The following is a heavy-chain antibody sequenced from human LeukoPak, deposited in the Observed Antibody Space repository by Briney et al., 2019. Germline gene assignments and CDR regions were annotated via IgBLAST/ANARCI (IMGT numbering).Heavy chain of an antibody. D-gene: IGHD5-18*01. Sequence: GGSLRLSCAASGFTFSNYWMNWVRQAPGKGLEWVANINQDASEKNYVDSVKGRFTISRDNAKNSLYLQMNSLRAEDTAVYYCARDRAMGDFWGQGTLVAVSS. J-gene: IGHJ4*02. V-gene: IGHV3-7*03. CDR1: GFTFSNYW. CDR3: ARDRAMGDF. CDR2: INQDASEK.